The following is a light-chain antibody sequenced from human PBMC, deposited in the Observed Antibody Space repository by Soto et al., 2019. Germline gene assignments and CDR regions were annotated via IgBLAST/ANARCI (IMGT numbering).Light chain of an antibody. CDR1: SSNIGAGYV. Sequence: QSVLTQPPSIPGAPGQTVTISCTGSSSNIGAGYVVHWYQQLPGTAPKLLIFDNTNRPSGVPDRFSGSKSGTSASLAITGFQAADEADYYCQSFDSRLNAFVFGTGTKVTVL. CDR3: QSFDSRLNAFV. CDR2: DNT. J-gene: IGLJ1*01. V-gene: IGLV1-40*01.